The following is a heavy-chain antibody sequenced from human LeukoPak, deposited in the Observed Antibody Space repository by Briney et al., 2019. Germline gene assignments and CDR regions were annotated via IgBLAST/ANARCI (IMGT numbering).Heavy chain of an antibody. Sequence: GGSLRLSCAASGFTFSSYAMSWVRQAPGKGLEWVAAISGSGGSTYYAASGKGPFTIYSDKSKNTLYLQMNSLKAEDTAVYYCAKRHYYDSSGYHYGEYFDYWGQGTLVTVSS. D-gene: IGHD3-22*01. CDR1: GFTFSSYA. CDR2: ISGSGGST. CDR3: AKRHYYDSSGYHYGEYFDY. J-gene: IGHJ4*02. V-gene: IGHV3-23*01.